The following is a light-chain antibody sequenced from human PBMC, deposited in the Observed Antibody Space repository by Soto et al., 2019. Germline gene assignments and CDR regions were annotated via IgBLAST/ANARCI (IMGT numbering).Light chain of an antibody. CDR1: QSVSSSY. CDR2: GAS. V-gene: IGKV3-20*01. J-gene: IGKJ4*01. CDR3: QQYGSSPRT. Sequence: EIVLTQSPGTLSLSPGEGATLSCRASQSVSSSYLAWYPQKPGQAPRLRIYGASSRATGIPDRFSGSGSGTDFTLTISRLEPEDFAMYYCQQYGSSPRTFGGGTKVDIK.